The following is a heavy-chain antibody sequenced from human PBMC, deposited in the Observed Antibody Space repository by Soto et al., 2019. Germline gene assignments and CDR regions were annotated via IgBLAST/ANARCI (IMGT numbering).Heavy chain of an antibody. D-gene: IGHD1-7*01. CDR2: ITVNGIT. Sequence: VSLTCTVSGAYVSDFSWSWIRQPAGKGLEWIGRITVNGITQYTPSFRSRVTMSMDTSRNQFSLNLQSATAADTALYYCARESGENWTYEAHWGQGTLVTVSS. CDR3: ARESGENWTYEAH. CDR1: GAYVSDFS. J-gene: IGHJ1*01. V-gene: IGHV4-4*07.